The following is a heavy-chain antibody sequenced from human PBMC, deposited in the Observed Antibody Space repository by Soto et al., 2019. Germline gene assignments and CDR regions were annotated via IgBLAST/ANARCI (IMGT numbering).Heavy chain of an antibody. CDR1: GGSISSGDYY. CDR2: IYYSGST. V-gene: IGHV4-30-4*01. D-gene: IGHD3-22*01. CDR3: ARVRLYYYDSSGWSYGMDV. Sequence: NPSETLSLTCTVSGGSISSGDYYWSWIRQPPGKGLEWIGYIYYSGSTYYNPSLKSRVTISVDTSKNQFSLKLSSVTAADTAVYYCARVRLYYYDSSGWSYGMDVWGQGTTVTVSS. J-gene: IGHJ6*02.